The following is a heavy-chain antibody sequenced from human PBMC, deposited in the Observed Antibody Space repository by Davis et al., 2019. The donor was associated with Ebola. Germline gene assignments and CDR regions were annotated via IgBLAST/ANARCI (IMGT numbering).Heavy chain of an antibody. CDR2: IKEDGSEQ. V-gene: IGHV3-7*01. CDR1: GFTFSNHW. D-gene: IGHD2-15*01. Sequence: GESLKISCAASGFTFSNHWMSWVRQAPGKGLAWVANIKEDGSEQYYVGSVKGRFTISRDNAKNSLYLQMNSLRAEGAAMYSCHPTGGSLFDYRGQGTLVTVSS. J-gene: IGHJ4*02. CDR3: HPTGGSLFDY.